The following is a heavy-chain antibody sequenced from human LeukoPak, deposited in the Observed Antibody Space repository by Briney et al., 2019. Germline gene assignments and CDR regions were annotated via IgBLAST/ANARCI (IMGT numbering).Heavy chain of an antibody. CDR2: INPNSGGT. V-gene: IGHV1-2*02. D-gene: IGHD3-22*01. CDR3: ATTRYYDSSGYYYYGMDV. CDR1: GYTFTGYY. J-gene: IGHJ6*02. Sequence: ASVKVSCKASGYTFTGYYMHWVRQAPGQGLEWMGWINPNSGGTNYAQKFQGRVTMTEDTSTDTAYMELSSLRSEDTAVYYCATTRYYDSSGYYYYGMDVWGQGTTVTVSS.